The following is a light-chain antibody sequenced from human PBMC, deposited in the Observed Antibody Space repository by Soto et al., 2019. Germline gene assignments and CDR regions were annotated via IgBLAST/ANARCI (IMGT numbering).Light chain of an antibody. CDR3: QQYGSSPTT. J-gene: IGKJ1*01. CDR2: GAS. V-gene: IGKV3-20*01. CDR1: QSVISY. Sequence: IVLTQTPATLSFTPLEIATLSCRAIQSVISYLPWYQQKPGQAPRLLIYGASSRATGIPDRFSGSGSGTDFTLTISRLEPEDFAVYYCQQYGSSPTTFGQGTKVDIK.